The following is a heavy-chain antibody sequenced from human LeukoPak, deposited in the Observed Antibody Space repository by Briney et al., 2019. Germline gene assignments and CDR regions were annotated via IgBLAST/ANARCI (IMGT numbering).Heavy chain of an antibody. Sequence: ASVKVSCKASGYTFIGYYMHWVRQAPRQGLEWMGWINPNSGGTNYAQKFQGRVTMTKDTSTNTVYMHLSSLSSDDTAVYYCARAYYESSAYRHAVYFDYWGQGTLVTVSS. J-gene: IGHJ4*02. D-gene: IGHD3-22*01. CDR3: ARAYYESSAYRHAVYFDY. CDR2: INPNSGGT. CDR1: GYTFIGYY. V-gene: IGHV1-2*02.